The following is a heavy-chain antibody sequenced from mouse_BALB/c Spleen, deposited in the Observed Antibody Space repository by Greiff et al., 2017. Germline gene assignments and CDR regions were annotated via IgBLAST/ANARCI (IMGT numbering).Heavy chain of an antibody. Sequence: EVQLQQSGTVLARPGASVKMSCKASGYSFTSYWMHWVKQRPGQGLEWIGAIYPGNSDTSYNQKFKGKAKLTAVTSASTAYMELSSLTNEDSAVYYCTRPTVVADYYAMDYWGQGTSVTVSS. CDR3: TRPTVVADYYAMDY. J-gene: IGHJ4*01. CDR2: IYPGNSDT. D-gene: IGHD1-1*01. V-gene: IGHV1-5*01. CDR1: GYSFTSYW.